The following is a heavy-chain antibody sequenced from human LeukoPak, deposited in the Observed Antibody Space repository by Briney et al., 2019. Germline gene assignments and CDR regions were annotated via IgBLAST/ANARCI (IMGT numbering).Heavy chain of an antibody. Sequence: GGSLRLSCAASGFTLSSYGLSWVRQAPGKGLEWVSSMTNIGGSTYYADSVKGRFTMSRDISKNTLYLQMNSLRAEDTAVYYCAKDHVGATTIDELDYWGQGTLVTVSS. D-gene: IGHD1-26*01. J-gene: IGHJ4*02. CDR3: AKDHVGATTIDELDY. CDR2: MTNIGGST. CDR1: GFTLSSYG. V-gene: IGHV3-23*01.